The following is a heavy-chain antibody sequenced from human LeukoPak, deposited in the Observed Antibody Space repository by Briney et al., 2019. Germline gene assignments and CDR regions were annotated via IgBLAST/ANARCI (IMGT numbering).Heavy chain of an antibody. CDR2: IHHSGNT. CDR1: RYSISSDFY. CDR3: ARLLYTNGWYGAYF. J-gene: IGHJ4*02. V-gene: IGHV4-38-2*01. Sequence: SETLSLTCAVSRYSISSDFYWGWIRQSPGKGLEWIGSIHHSGNTFYSPSLKSRITVSVDTSKNQFYLKLNSVTAADTAVYYCARLLYTNGWYGAYFWDQGTPVTVSS. D-gene: IGHD6-19*01.